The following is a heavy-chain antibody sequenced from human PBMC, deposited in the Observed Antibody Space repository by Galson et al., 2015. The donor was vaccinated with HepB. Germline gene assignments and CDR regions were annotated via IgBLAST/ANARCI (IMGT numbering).Heavy chain of an antibody. D-gene: IGHD3-22*01. CDR3: ARELYDSSGYAAFDI. CDR1: GFTFSSYW. V-gene: IGHV3-7*01. Sequence: SLRLSCAASGFTFSSYWMSWVRQAPGEGLEWVANIKQDGSEKYYVDSVKGRFTISRDNAKNSLYLQMNSLRAEDTAVYYCARELYDSSGYAAFDIWGQGTMVTVSS. CDR2: IKQDGSEK. J-gene: IGHJ3*02.